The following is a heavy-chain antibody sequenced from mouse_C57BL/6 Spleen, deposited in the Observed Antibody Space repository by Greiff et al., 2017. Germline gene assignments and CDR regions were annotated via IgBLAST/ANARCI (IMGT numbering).Heavy chain of an antibody. CDR3: TGDYDVGFAY. D-gene: IGHD2-4*01. CDR2: IDPETGGT. J-gene: IGHJ3*01. V-gene: IGHV1-15*01. Sequence: VQLQQSGAELVRPGASVTLSCKASGYTFTDYEMHWVKQTPVHGLEWIGAIDPETGGTAYNQKFKGKAILTADKSSSTAYMELRSLTSEDSAVYYCTGDYDVGFAYWGQGTLVTVSA. CDR1: GYTFTDYE.